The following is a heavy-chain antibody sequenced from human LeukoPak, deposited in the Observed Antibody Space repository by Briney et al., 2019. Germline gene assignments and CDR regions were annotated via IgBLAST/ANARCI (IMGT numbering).Heavy chain of an antibody. Sequence: ASVKVSCKASGYTFTGYYMHWVRQAPGQGLEWMGWINPNSGGTNYAQKFRGRVTMTRDTSISTAYMELSRLRSDDTAVYYCARMISVVVPAASYRGYYYYMDVWGKGTTVTVSS. CDR2: INPNSGGT. J-gene: IGHJ6*03. D-gene: IGHD2-2*01. CDR3: ARMISVVVPAASYRGYYYYMDV. V-gene: IGHV1-2*02. CDR1: GYTFTGYY.